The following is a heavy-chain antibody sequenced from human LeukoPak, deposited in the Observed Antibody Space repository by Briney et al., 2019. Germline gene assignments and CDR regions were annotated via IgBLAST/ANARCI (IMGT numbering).Heavy chain of an antibody. J-gene: IGHJ5*02. CDR2: IIPILGIA. CDR3: ARDGVGELKNWFDP. CDR1: GGTFSSYA. Sequence: ASVKVSCKASGGTFSSYAISWVRQAPGQGLEWMGRIIPILGIANYAQKFQGRVTITADKSTSTAYMELSSLRSEDTAVYYCARDGVGELKNWFDPWGQGTLVTVSS. D-gene: IGHD3-10*01. V-gene: IGHV1-69*04.